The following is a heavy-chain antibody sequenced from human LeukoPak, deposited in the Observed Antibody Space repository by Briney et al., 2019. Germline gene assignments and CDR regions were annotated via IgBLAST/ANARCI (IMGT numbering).Heavy chain of an antibody. V-gene: IGHV1-8*01. CDR3: ATNVAAAGFLDY. J-gene: IGHJ4*02. D-gene: IGHD6-13*01. CDR1: GYTFTSYD. Sequence: ASVKVSCKASGYTFTSYDINWVRQATGQGLEWMGWMNPNSGNTGYAQKFQGRVTMTRNTSISTAYMELSSLRSEDTDVYYCATNVAAAGFLDYWGQGTLVTVSS. CDR2: MNPNSGNT.